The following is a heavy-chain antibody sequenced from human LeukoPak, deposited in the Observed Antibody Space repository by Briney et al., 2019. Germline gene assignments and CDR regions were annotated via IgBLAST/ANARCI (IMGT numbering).Heavy chain of an antibody. V-gene: IGHV3-66*01. CDR2: IYSGGST. Sequence: PGGSLRLSCAASGFTFSDYYMSWVRQAPGKGLEWVSVIYSGGSTYYADSVKGRFTISRDNSKNTLYLQMNSLRAEDTAVYYCARDNSSSRLEATTKYYYYYGMDVWGQGTTVTVSS. D-gene: IGHD6-13*01. J-gene: IGHJ6*02. CDR1: GFTFSDYY. CDR3: ARDNSSSRLEATTKYYYYYGMDV.